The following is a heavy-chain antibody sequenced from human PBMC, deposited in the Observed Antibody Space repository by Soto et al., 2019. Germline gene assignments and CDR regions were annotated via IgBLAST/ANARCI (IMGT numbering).Heavy chain of an antibody. V-gene: IGHV4-31*03. D-gene: IGHD2-15*01. Sequence: QVQLQESGPGLVKPSQTLSLTCTVSGGSISSGGYYWSWIRQHPGKGLEWIGYIYYSGSTYYNPSLKGRVTISVDTSKNQFSLKLSSVTAADTAVYYCARAVLGYCSGGSCPSPDYYYYGMDVWGQGTTVTVSS. CDR3: ARAVLGYCSGGSCPSPDYYYYGMDV. CDR1: GGSISSGGYY. CDR2: IYYSGST. J-gene: IGHJ6*02.